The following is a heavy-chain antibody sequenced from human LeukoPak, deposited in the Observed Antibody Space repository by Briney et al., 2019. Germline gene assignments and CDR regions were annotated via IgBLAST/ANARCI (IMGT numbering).Heavy chain of an antibody. D-gene: IGHD3-22*01. V-gene: IGHV1-2*02. CDR3: ARDSAYYTPDNWCDP. CDR1: GYTFTGYY. CDR2: INPNSGST. J-gene: IGHJ5*02. Sequence: ASVKVSCKASGYTFTGYYMHWVRQAPGQGLEWMGWINPNSGSTNYAQKFQGRVTMTRDTSISTAYMELSRLTPDDTAVYYCARDSAYYTPDNWCDPWGQGTLVTVSS.